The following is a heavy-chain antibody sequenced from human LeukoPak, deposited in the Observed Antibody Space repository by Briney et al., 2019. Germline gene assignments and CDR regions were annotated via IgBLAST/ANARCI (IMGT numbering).Heavy chain of an antibody. CDR1: GFTFSSYD. V-gene: IGHV3-48*03. D-gene: IGHD1-26*01. Sequence: GGSLRLSCAASGFTFSSYDMNWVRQAPGKGLERVSYISRSGSTIYYADSVKGRFTISRDNAKNSLYLQMNSLRAEDTAVYYCATGVVGATLLDFWGQGTLVTVSS. CDR2: ISRSGSTI. CDR3: ATGVVGATLLDF. J-gene: IGHJ4*02.